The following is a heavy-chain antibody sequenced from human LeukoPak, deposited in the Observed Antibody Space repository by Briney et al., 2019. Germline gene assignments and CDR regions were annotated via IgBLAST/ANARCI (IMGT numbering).Heavy chain of an antibody. D-gene: IGHD2-21*02. Sequence: SVKVSCKASGGTFSSYAISWVRQAPGQGLELMGRIIPIFGIANYAQKFQGRVTITADKSTSTAYMELSSLRSEDTAVYYCARVAGVVTPRENWFDPWGQGTLVTVSS. CDR2: IIPIFGIA. CDR3: ARVAGVVTPRENWFDP. V-gene: IGHV1-69*04. CDR1: GGTFSSYA. J-gene: IGHJ5*02.